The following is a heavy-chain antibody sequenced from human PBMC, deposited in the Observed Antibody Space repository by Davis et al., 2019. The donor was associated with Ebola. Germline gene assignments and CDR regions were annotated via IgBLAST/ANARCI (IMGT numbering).Heavy chain of an antibody. D-gene: IGHD5-18*01. Sequence: AASVKVSCKASGYTFTGYYLQWVRQAPGQGLEWMGRINPNSGGTNYAQRFQGRVTMTRDTSISTAYMEMGRLRSDDTAVYYCVRGSIADTALVDYWGQGTLVTVSS. CDR2: INPNSGGT. CDR1: GYTFTGYY. J-gene: IGHJ4*02. V-gene: IGHV1-2*06. CDR3: VRGSIADTALVDY.